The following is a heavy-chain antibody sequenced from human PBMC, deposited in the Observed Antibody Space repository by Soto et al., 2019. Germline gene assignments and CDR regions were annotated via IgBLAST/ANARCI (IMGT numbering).Heavy chain of an antibody. CDR1: GGTFSSYA. D-gene: IGHD5-12*01. CDR2: IIPIFGTA. Sequence: SVKVSCKASGGTFSSYAISWVRQAPGQGLEWMGGIIPIFGTANYAQKFQGRVTITADESTSTAYMELSSLSSEDTAVYYCARGSGDGYKPWYFDYWGQGTRGTVAS. CDR3: ARGSGDGYKPWYFDY. V-gene: IGHV1-69*13. J-gene: IGHJ4*02.